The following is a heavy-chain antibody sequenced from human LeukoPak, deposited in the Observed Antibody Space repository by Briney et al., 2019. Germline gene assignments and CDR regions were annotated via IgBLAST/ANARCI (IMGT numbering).Heavy chain of an antibody. Sequence: PGGSLRLPCAASGFTFSSYAMSWVRQAPGKGLEWVSAISGSGGSTYYADSVKGRFTISRDNSKNTLYLQMNSPRAEDTAVYYCAKDAPIAVAGFSTFDYWGQGTLVTVSS. CDR2: ISGSGGST. CDR1: GFTFSSYA. J-gene: IGHJ4*02. V-gene: IGHV3-23*01. CDR3: AKDAPIAVAGFSTFDY. D-gene: IGHD6-19*01.